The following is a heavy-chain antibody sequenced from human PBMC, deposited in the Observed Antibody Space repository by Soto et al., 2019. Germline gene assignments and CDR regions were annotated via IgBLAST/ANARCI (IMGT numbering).Heavy chain of an antibody. CDR1: GGTFSSYA. D-gene: IGHD1-7*01. Sequence: QVQLVQSGAEVKKPGSSVKVSCKASGGTFSSYAISWVRQAPGQGLEWMGGIIPIFGTANYAQKFQGRVTITAXXSXSXXYMELSSLRSEDTAVYYCAIYGRPTGITGTTWFDPWGQGTLVTVSS. CDR3: AIYGRPTGITGTTWFDP. J-gene: IGHJ5*02. V-gene: IGHV1-69*12. CDR2: IIPIFGTA.